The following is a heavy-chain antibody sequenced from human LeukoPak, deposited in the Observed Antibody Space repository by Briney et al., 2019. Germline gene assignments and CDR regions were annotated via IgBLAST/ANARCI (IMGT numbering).Heavy chain of an antibody. V-gene: IGHV3-7*01. J-gene: IGHJ5*02. CDR1: GFTLSTFW. CDR3: ARPRWLQFGPHDA. Sequence: GGSLRLSCAASGFTLSTFWMSWVRQAPGKGLEWVANIKQDESEKYYVDSVEGRFTISRDNSKNSLFLQMNSLRVGDTAVYYCARPRWLQFGPHDAWGQGTLVTVSS. CDR2: IKQDESEK. D-gene: IGHD5-24*01.